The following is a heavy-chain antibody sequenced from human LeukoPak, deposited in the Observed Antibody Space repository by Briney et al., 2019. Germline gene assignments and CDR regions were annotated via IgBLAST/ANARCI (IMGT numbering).Heavy chain of an antibody. J-gene: IGHJ4*02. V-gene: IGHV3-74*01. Sequence: QPGGSLRLSCEAAGFDFSSHWMHWVRQAPGKGLVWISNIRGDGSLLGYADSVEGRFTVSRDNAKNTLFLHKTSLRAEDTAVYYCARDEVGAPPIDYWGQGAWSPSPQ. D-gene: IGHD1-26*01. CDR1: GFDFSSHW. CDR2: IRGDGSLL. CDR3: ARDEVGAPPIDY.